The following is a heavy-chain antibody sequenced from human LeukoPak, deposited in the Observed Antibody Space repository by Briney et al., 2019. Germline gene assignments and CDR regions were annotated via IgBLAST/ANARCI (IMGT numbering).Heavy chain of an antibody. J-gene: IGHJ4*02. CDR1: GGSISSSSFY. CDR2: VYYSGST. V-gene: IGHV4-61*05. D-gene: IGHD2-15*01. CDR3: ARIHRYCSGGACYVLDN. Sequence: SETLSLTCTVSGGSISSSSFYWGWIRQSPGKGLEWIGYVYYSGSTNYNPSFKSRITISVDTSRNQFSLQLSSVTAADTAVYYCARIHRYCSGGACYVLDNWGQGTLVAVSS.